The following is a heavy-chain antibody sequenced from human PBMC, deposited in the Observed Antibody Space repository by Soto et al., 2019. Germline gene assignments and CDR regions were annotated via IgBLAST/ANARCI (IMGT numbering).Heavy chain of an antibody. D-gene: IGHD3-9*01. Sequence: XGSLRLSCAASEFTLSTYAMSWVRQAPGKGLEWVSSIVSGGSPTYYADSVKGRFTISRDNSKNTLYLQMNSLRAEDTAVYYCAKGALSTYFEWGKGTLVTVSS. CDR3: AKGALSTYFE. J-gene: IGHJ4*02. CDR1: EFTLSTYA. V-gene: IGHV3-23*01. CDR2: IVSGGSPT.